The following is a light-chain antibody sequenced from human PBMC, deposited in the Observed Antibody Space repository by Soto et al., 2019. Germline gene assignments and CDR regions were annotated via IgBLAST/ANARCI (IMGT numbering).Light chain of an antibody. J-gene: IGKJ3*01. CDR1: QNINKY. V-gene: IGKV1-39*01. CDR2: TTS. CDR3: QQSYNDIT. Sequence: DLRMTQSPSSLSASVGDRVTITCRASQNINKYLNWYQQKPGKAPKRLNYTTSTLQSGVPSRFSGGGSGTDFTLSISSLQPDDVATYYCQQSYNDITFGHGTKVDLK.